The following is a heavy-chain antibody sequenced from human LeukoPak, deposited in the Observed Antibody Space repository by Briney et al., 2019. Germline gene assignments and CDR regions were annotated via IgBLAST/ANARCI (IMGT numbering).Heavy chain of an antibody. CDR3: ARLYYYDSSGLGDY. J-gene: IGHJ4*02. CDR2: INWNGGST. V-gene: IGHV3-20*04. CDR1: GFTFDDYG. Sequence: GESLRLSCAASGFTFDDYGMSWVRQAPGKGLEWVSGINWNGGSTGYADSVKGRFTISRDNAKNSLYLQMNSLRAEDTALYYCARLYYYDSSGLGDYWGQGTLVTVSS. D-gene: IGHD3-22*01.